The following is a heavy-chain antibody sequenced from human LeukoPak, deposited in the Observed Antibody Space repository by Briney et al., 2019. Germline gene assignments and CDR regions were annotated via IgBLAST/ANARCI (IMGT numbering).Heavy chain of an antibody. CDR3: AKDINWASFES. V-gene: IGHV3-23*01. Sequence: PGGSLRLSCAASGLTVSKNYMSWVRQAPGKGLESVSGIIGSGGTTYYADSVKGRFTISRDNSKNTLYLQMNSLRAEDTALYYCAKDINWASFESWGQGTLVTVSS. CDR2: IIGSGGTT. CDR1: GLTVSKNY. J-gene: IGHJ4*02. D-gene: IGHD7-27*01.